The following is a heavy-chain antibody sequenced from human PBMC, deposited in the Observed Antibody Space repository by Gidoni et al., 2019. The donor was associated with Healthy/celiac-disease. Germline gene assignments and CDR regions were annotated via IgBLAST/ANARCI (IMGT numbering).Heavy chain of an antibody. J-gene: IGHJ6*02. CDR1: GGSFSGYY. CDR2: INHSGST. Sequence: QVQLQQWGAGLLKPSETLSLTCAVYGGSFSGYYWSWIRQPPGKGLEWIGEINHSGSTNYNPSRKSRVTISVDTSKNQFSLKLSSVTAADTAVYYCARGPYYIMVRGPYYYGMDVWGQGTTVTVSS. D-gene: IGHD3-10*01. V-gene: IGHV4-34*01. CDR3: ARGPYYIMVRGPYYYGMDV.